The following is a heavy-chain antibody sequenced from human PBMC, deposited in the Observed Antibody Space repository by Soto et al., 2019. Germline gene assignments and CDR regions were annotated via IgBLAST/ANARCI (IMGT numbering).Heavy chain of an antibody. Sequence: ESGGGVVQPGRSLRLSCAASGFTFSSYAMHWVRQAPGKGLEWVAVISYDGSNKYYADSVKGRFTISRDNYKNTLYLQMNSLRAEDTAVYYCAREKYSSSMGSYYYYYGMDVWGQGTTVTVSS. CDR2: ISYDGSNK. J-gene: IGHJ6*02. D-gene: IGHD6-6*01. CDR3: AREKYSSSMGSYYYYYGMDV. V-gene: IGHV3-30-3*01. CDR1: GFTFSSYA.